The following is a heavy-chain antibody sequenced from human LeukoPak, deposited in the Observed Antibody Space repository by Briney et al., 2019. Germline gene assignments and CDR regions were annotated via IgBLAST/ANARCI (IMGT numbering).Heavy chain of an antibody. J-gene: IGHJ3*02. CDR2: IYYSGST. Sequence: SQTLSLTCTVSGGSISSGGYYWSWIRQHPGKGLEWIGYIYYSGSTYYNPSLKSRVTISVDTSKNQFSPKLSSVTAADTAVYYCARDVPPDAFDIWGQGTMVTVSS. D-gene: IGHD2-2*01. CDR3: ARDVPPDAFDI. CDR1: GGSISSGGYY. V-gene: IGHV4-31*03.